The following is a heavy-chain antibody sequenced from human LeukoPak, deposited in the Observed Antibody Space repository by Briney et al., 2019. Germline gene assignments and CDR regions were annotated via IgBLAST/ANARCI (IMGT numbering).Heavy chain of an antibody. CDR2: ISTYNGNT. Sequence: GASVKVSCKASGYTFTTYGISWVRQAPGQGLEWMGWISTYNGNTNYAQQFQGRVTMTTDTSMSTTYMELRSLRSDDTALYYCARDLIAVRPGWFDPWGQGSLVTVSS. D-gene: IGHD6-6*01. J-gene: IGHJ5*02. CDR1: GYTFTTYG. V-gene: IGHV1-18*01. CDR3: ARDLIAVRPGWFDP.